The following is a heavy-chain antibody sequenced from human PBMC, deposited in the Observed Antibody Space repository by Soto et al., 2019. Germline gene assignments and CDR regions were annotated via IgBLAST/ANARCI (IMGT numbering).Heavy chain of an antibody. CDR1: GYTFTNYG. Sequence: GASVKVSCKASGYTFTNYGISWVRQAPGQGLEWMGWFSAYNGNTDYAQKVQGRVTITTDTSTTTAYMELRSLRSDDTAVYYCARAPSAPGDYLEYWGQGTLVTVSS. V-gene: IGHV1-18*04. CDR3: ARAPSAPGDYLEY. J-gene: IGHJ4*02. CDR2: FSAYNGNT.